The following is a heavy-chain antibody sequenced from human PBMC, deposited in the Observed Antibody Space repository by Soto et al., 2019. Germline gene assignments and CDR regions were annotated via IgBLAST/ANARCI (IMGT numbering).Heavy chain of an antibody. D-gene: IGHD3-3*01. J-gene: IGHJ6*02. CDR1: GFTLSSYS. Sequence: QPGGSLRLSCAASGFTLSSYSMNWVGQAPGKGLEWVSYISSSSSTIYYADSVKGRFTISRDNAKNSLYLQMNSLRDEDTAVYYCARVPPIFVVVIHYYYYGMDVWGQGTTVIVS. CDR2: ISSSSSTI. CDR3: ARVPPIFVVVIHYYYYGMDV. V-gene: IGHV3-48*02.